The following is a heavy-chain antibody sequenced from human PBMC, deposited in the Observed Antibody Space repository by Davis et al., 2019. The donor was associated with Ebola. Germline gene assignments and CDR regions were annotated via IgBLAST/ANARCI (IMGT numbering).Heavy chain of an antibody. D-gene: IGHD1-1*01. CDR1: GYTFTNYG. J-gene: IGHJ4*02. CDR2: FTSYSGNT. V-gene: IGHV1-18*01. CDR3: ARAQFPTTSDH. Sequence: ASVKVSCKASGYTFTNYGFSWVRQAPGQGLEWMGWFTSYSGNTNYAEKLQGRVTMTTDTSTNTAYMELRSLKSDDTAVYYCARAQFPTTSDHWGQGTLVTVSS.